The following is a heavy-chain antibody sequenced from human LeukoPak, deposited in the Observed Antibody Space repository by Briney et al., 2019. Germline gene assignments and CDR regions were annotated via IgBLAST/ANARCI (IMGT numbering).Heavy chain of an antibody. CDR2: TNYRSRWYN. D-gene: IGHD2-15*01. CDR1: GDSVSSGSVA. V-gene: IGHV6-1*01. Sequence: SQTLSLTCAISGDSVSSGSVAWNWIRQSPSRGLEWLGRTNYRSRWYNDYAVSVKSRITITSDTSKNQFSLQLNSVTPDDTAAYYCARVQFCSGGSCQGYFQHWGQGTLVTVSS. J-gene: IGHJ1*01. CDR3: ARVQFCSGGSCQGYFQH.